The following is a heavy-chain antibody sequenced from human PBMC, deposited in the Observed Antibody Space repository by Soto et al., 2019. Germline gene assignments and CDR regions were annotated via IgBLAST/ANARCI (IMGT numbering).Heavy chain of an antibody. CDR3: ARFYLVVVAAVNPYYYGMDV. CDR2: INAGNGNT. D-gene: IGHD2-15*01. CDR1: GYSFSSNA. J-gene: IGHJ6*02. Sequence: ASVKASCKASGYSFSSNAMYWVRQAPGQRLEWMGWINAGNGNTKYSQKFQGRVTITRDTSASTAYMELSSLRSEDTAVYYCARFYLVVVAAVNPYYYGMDVWGQGTTVTVSS. V-gene: IGHV1-3*01.